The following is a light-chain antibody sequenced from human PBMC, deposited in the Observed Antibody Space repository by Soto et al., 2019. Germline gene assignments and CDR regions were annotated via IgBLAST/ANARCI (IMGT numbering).Light chain of an antibody. CDR2: GAS. Sequence: EIVMTQSPVTLSVSPGERVTLSCRASQSVGSKLAWYQQKAGQTPRLLIYGASTRATGIPARFTGSGSGTEFTLTISSLQSEDFAVYYCQQYNNWTPITFGQGTRLEIK. CDR3: QQYNNWTPIT. J-gene: IGKJ5*01. CDR1: QSVGSK. V-gene: IGKV3-15*01.